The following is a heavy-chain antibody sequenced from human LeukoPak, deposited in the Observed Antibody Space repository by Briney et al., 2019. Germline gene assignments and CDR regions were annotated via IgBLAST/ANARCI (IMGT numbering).Heavy chain of an antibody. CDR1: GFTFSDYY. CDR2: IKQDGTET. CDR3: AELGITMIGGV. D-gene: IGHD3-10*02. Sequence: GGSLRLSCAASGFTFSDYYMTWVRQAPGKGLELVANIKQDGTETYFVDSVKGRFTISRDNAKNSLYLQMNSLRAEDTAVYYCAELGITMIGGVWGKGTTVTISS. J-gene: IGHJ6*04. V-gene: IGHV3-7*01.